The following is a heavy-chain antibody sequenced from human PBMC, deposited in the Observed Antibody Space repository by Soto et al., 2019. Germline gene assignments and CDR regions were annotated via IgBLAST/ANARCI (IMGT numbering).Heavy chain of an antibody. D-gene: IGHD2-2*01. CDR3: ARDREYCSSTSCYPYYYGMDV. J-gene: IGHJ6*02. Sequence: ASVKVSCKASGYTFTSYGISWVRQAPGQGLEWMGWISAYNGNTNYAQKLQGRVTMTTDTSTSTAYIELRSLRSDDTAVYYCARDREYCSSTSCYPYYYGMDVWGQGTTVTVSS. CDR1: GYTFTSYG. V-gene: IGHV1-18*01. CDR2: ISAYNGNT.